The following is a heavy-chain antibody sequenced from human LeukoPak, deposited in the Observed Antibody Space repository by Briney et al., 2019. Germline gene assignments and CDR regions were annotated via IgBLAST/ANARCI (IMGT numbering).Heavy chain of an antibody. Sequence: GASVKVSCKASVGTFSSYAISWVRQAPGQGLEWMGRIIPIFGTANYAQKFQGRVTITTDESTSTAYMELSSLRSEDTAVYYCARYYYDSSGYYYEYSQHWGQGTLVTVSS. J-gene: IGHJ1*01. D-gene: IGHD3-22*01. CDR1: VGTFSSYA. CDR2: IIPIFGTA. CDR3: ARYYYDSSGYYYEYSQH. V-gene: IGHV1-69*05.